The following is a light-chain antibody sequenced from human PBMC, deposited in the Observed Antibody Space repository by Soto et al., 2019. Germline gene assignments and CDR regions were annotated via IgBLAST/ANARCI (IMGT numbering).Light chain of an antibody. CDR3: QQAATFPLI. Sequence: DIQMTQSPSSVSAFVGDSVTITCRASQGITSWLAWYQQKPGKAPELLIYAASSLQSGVPSRFSGSGSGTDFALTISSLQPEDSATYYCQQAATFPLIFGGGTKVEIK. J-gene: IGKJ4*01. CDR1: QGITSW. V-gene: IGKV1-12*01. CDR2: AAS.